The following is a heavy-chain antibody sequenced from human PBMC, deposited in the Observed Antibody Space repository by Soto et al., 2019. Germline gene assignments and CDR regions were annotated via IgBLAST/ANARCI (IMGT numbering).Heavy chain of an antibody. V-gene: IGHV1-2*04. D-gene: IGHD5-18*01. CDR3: ARAEHYSYGYSGMDV. Sequence: ASVKVSCKASGYTXTGYYMHWVRQAPGQGLEWMGWINPNSGGTNYAQKFQGWVTMTRDTSISTAYMELSRLRSDDTAVYYCARAEHYSYGYSGMDVWGQGTTVTVSS. CDR1: GYTXTGYY. CDR2: INPNSGGT. J-gene: IGHJ6*02.